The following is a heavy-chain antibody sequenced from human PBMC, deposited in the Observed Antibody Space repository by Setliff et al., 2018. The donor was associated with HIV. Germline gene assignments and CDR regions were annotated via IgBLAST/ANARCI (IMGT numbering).Heavy chain of an antibody. J-gene: IGHJ6*03. CDR1: GGTFSSYA. V-gene: IGHV1-69*06. CDR3: ARDIVVVPAAAVGNYYYYMDV. CDR2: IIPIFGTA. D-gene: IGHD2-2*01. Sequence: ASVKVSCKASGGTFSSYAISWVRQAPGQGLEWMGRIIPIFGTAHYAQKFQGRVTITADKSTSTAYMELSSLRSEDTAVYYCARDIVVVPAAAVGNYYYYMDVWGKGTTVTVSS.